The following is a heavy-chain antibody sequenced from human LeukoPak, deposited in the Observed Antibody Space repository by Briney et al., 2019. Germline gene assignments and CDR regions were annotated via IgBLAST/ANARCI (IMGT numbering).Heavy chain of an antibody. J-gene: IGHJ3*02. V-gene: IGHV4-39*07. CDR3: ARDFKVVGVDI. CDR1: GGSISSTNYY. Sequence: KASETLSLTCTVSGGSISSTNYYWGWIRQPPGKGLEWIGSISYSGGTYYNPSLRSRVTISVNTSKNQFSLKLSSVTAADTAVYYCARDFKVVGVDIWGQGTMVTVSS. CDR2: ISYSGGT. D-gene: IGHD3-22*01.